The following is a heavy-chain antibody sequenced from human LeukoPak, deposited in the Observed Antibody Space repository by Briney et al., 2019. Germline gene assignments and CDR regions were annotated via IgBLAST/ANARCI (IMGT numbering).Heavy chain of an antibody. V-gene: IGHV3-64*01. CDR2: ISSNGGST. Sequence: GGSLRLSCAASGFIFSTYAMHWVRQAPGEGLEYVSGISSNGGSTYYANSVKGRFTISRDNSKNTLYLQMGSLRAEDTAVYYCARFSTVSGYYRNDAFDIWGQGTMVTVSS. CDR1: GFIFSTYA. D-gene: IGHD3-22*01. J-gene: IGHJ3*02. CDR3: ARFSTVSGYYRNDAFDI.